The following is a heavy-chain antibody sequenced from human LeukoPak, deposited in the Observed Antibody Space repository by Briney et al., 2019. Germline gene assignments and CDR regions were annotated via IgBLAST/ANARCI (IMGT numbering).Heavy chain of an antibody. Sequence: GGSLRLSCAASGFTFSSYAMSWVRQAPGKGLEWVSTISGSGGSTYYADSVKGRFTISRDNSKNTLYLQMNSLRAEDTAVYYYAKEFNYDILTGVFDYWGQGTLVTVSS. CDR2: ISGSGGST. J-gene: IGHJ4*02. V-gene: IGHV3-23*01. D-gene: IGHD3-9*01. CDR3: AKEFNYDILTGVFDY. CDR1: GFTFSSYA.